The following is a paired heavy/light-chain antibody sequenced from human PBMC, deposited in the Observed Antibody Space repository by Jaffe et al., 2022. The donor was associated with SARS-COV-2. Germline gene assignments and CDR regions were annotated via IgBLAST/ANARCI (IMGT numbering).Heavy chain of an antibody. D-gene: IGHD6-19*01. CDR2: ISTGGTPT. Sequence: QVQLVESGGGLVKPGGSLRLSCAASGFTFSDYYMSWIRQAPGKGLEWVSYISTGGTPTIYADSVKGRFTISRDNAENSLYLQMNSLTADDTAVYYCARVGSLEMAGTVDYWGQGTLVTVSS. CDR1: GFTFSDYY. J-gene: IGHJ4*02. V-gene: IGHV3-11*01. CDR3: ARVGSLEMAGTVDY.
Light chain of an antibody. Sequence: DIQMTQSPSSLSASVGDRVTITCRASQGISNYLAWFRQKPGKAPKSLIYAASSLQSGVPSKFSGSGSGTDFTLTISSLQPEDFATYYCQQYKSYPPTFGGGTKVEIK. CDR2: AAS. J-gene: IGKJ4*01. V-gene: IGKV1-16*02. CDR1: QGISNY. CDR3: QQYKSYPPT.